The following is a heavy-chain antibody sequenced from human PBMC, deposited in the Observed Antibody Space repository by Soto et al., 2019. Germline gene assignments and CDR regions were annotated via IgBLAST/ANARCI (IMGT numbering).Heavy chain of an antibody. J-gene: IGHJ4*02. CDR2: IYPGDSDT. CDR3: ARQYYDSSGQPLLDY. V-gene: IGHV5-51*01. Sequence: PGEALKISCKGSGYSFTSYWIGWVRQMPRKGLEWMGIIYPGDSDTRYSPSFQGQVTISADKSISTAYLQWSSLKASDTAMYYCARQYYDSSGQPLLDYWGQGTLVTVSS. CDR1: GYSFTSYW. D-gene: IGHD3-22*01.